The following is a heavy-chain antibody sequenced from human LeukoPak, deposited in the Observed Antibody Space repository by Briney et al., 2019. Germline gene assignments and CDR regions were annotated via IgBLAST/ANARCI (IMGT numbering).Heavy chain of an antibody. CDR1: GFIVSSNY. CDR2: IYRGGST. J-gene: IGHJ3*02. CDR3: ARSGYQLAFDI. Sequence: PGGSLRLSCAASGFIVSSNYMSWVRQAPGKGLEWVSVIYRGGSTYYADSVKGRFTIFRDNSKNTLYLQMNSLRVEDTAVYYCARSGYQLAFDIWGQGTMVTVSS. D-gene: IGHD3-3*01. V-gene: IGHV3-53*01.